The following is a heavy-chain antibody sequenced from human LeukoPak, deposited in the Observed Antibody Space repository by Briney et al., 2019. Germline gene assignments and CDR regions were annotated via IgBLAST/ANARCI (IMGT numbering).Heavy chain of an antibody. CDR1: GFTFSSYA. CDR2: ISDSGGGT. V-gene: IGHV3-23*01. CDR3: AKLPGRAADY. Sequence: GGSLRLSCAASGFTFSSYAMSWVRQAPGKGLEWVSGISDSGGGTYYADSVKGRLTISRDNSKNTLYLQMNSLRAEDTAVYYCAKLPGRAADYWGQGTLVTVSS. J-gene: IGHJ4*02.